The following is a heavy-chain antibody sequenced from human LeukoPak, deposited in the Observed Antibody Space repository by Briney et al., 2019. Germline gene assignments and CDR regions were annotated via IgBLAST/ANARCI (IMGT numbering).Heavy chain of an antibody. CDR3: ARSSYSSSSSV. D-gene: IGHD6-6*01. CDR1: GFTFSGFW. CDR2: INSDGSEG. J-gene: IGHJ3*01. Sequence: GGSLRLSCTVSGFTFSGFWMSWSRQAPGKGLEWVASINSDGSEGYYADVVKGRFTISRDNAKNSLYLQINSLRAEDTAVYYCARSSYSSSSSVWGQGTMVTVSS. V-gene: IGHV3-7*03.